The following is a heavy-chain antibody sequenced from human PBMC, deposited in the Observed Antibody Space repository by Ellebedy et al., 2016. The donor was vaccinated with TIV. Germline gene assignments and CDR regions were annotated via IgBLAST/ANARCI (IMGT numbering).Heavy chain of an antibody. V-gene: IGHV4-34*01. Sequence: GSLRLSCAVYGGSFSDFYWTWIRQPPGKGLEWIGEINHSGSTNYNPSLKSRVTISVDTSKNQFSLRLRSVTAADTAVYYCARGLGYSNSYDYWGQGTLVTVSS. CDR2: INHSGST. D-gene: IGHD6-13*01. CDR1: GGSFSDFY. CDR3: ARGLGYSNSYDY. J-gene: IGHJ4*02.